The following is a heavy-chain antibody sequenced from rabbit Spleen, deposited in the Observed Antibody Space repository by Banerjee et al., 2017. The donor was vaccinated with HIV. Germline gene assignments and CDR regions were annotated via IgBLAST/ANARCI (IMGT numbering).Heavy chain of an antibody. Sequence: QSLEESGGDLVKPGASLTLTCKASGIDFSGYYYMCWVRQAPGKGLEWIACIYTGSSGSTYYASWAKGRFTISKSSSTTVTLQMTSLTAADTATYFCARGYSNGYQNYVNAFSLWGPGTLVTVS. CDR1: GIDFSGYYY. J-gene: IGHJ4*01. CDR3: ARGYSNGYQNYVNAFSL. V-gene: IGHV1S40*01. CDR2: IYTGSSGST. D-gene: IGHD6-1*01.